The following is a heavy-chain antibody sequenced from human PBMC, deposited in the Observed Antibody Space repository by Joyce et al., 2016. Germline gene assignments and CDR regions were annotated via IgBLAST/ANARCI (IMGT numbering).Heavy chain of an antibody. CDR1: GYSFTNYW. CDR3: ARHFVNWEIDY. CDR2: TYHGDSDT. J-gene: IGHJ4*02. D-gene: IGHD7-27*01. Sequence: EVQLVQSGAEVKKPGESLKISCKGSGYSFTNYWIGWVRQMPGKGLEWMGTTYHGDSDTTYSPSFQGQVTISADKSISTAYLQGSSLKSSATAMYYCARHFVNWEIDYWGQGTLVTVSS. V-gene: IGHV5-51*01.